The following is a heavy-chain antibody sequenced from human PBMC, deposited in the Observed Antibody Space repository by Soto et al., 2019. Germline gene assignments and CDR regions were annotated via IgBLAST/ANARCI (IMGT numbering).Heavy chain of an antibody. J-gene: IGHJ5*02. D-gene: IGHD3-22*01. Sequence: VGSLRLSCAASGFTFSSYGMHWVRQAPGKGLEWVAVIWYDGSNKYYADSVKGRFTISRDNSKNTLYLQMNSLRAEDTAVYYCARDLNYYDSSGYYNWFDPWGQGTLVTVSS. CDR1: GFTFSSYG. V-gene: IGHV3-33*01. CDR3: ARDLNYYDSSGYYNWFDP. CDR2: IWYDGSNK.